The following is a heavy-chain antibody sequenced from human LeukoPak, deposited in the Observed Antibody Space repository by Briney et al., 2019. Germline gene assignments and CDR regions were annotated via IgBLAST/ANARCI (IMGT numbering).Heavy chain of an antibody. V-gene: IGHV4-59*08. Sequence: LRETLSLTCTVSGGCISSYYWSWIRQPPGKGLEWIGYIYYSGSTNYNPSLKSRVTISVDTSKNQFSLKLSSVTAADTAVYYCARGEGGVGTVLWFGETNWGQGTLVTVSS. D-gene: IGHD3-10*01. CDR2: IYYSGST. CDR3: ARGEGGVGTVLWFGETN. CDR1: GGCISSYY. J-gene: IGHJ4*02.